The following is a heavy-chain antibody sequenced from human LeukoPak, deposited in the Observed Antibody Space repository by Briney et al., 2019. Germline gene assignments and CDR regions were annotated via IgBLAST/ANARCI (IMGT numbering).Heavy chain of an antibody. CDR2: IYTSGKS. V-gene: IGHV4-61*02. CDR1: SGPITSGTFY. J-gene: IGHJ5*02. D-gene: IGHD4-17*01. Sequence: SQTLSPTCTVSSGPITSGTFYWNWIRQPAGKGLEWIGRIYTSGKSNYNPSLEGRVTMSVDTTKNQFSLKLNFVTAADTAVYYCARGHDYGDYWFDPWGQGTLVTVSS. CDR3: ARGHDYGDYWFDP.